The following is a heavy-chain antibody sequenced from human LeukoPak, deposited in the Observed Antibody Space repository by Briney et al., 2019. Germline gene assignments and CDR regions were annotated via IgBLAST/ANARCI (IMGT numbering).Heavy chain of an antibody. CDR2: TYSGGST. CDR3: ATRRGGYSYGSGFDY. Sequence: PGGSLRLACAASGFTVSSNYMSWVRQAPGKGLEWVSVTYSGGSTYYADSVKGRFTISRDNSKNTLFLQMNSLRAEDTAVYYCATRRGGYSYGSGFDYWGQGTLVTVSS. J-gene: IGHJ4*02. V-gene: IGHV3-53*01. CDR1: GFTVSSNY. D-gene: IGHD5-18*01.